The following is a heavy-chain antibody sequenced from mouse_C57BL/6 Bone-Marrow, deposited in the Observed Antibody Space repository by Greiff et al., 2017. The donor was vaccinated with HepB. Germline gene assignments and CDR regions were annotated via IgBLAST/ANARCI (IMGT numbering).Heavy chain of an antibody. V-gene: IGHV5-6*01. J-gene: IGHJ2*01. CDR2: ISSGGSYT. CDR3: ARHGASDY. D-gene: IGHD6-1*01. CDR1: GFTFSSYG. Sequence: EVQVVESGGDLVKPGGSLKLSCAASGFTFSSYGMSWVRQTPDKRLEWVATISSGGSYTYYPDSVKGRFTISRDKAKNTLYLQMSSLKSEDTAMYYCARHGASDYWGQGTTLTVSS.